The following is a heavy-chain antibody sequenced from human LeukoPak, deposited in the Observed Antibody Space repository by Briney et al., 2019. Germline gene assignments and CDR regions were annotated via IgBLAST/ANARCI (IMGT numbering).Heavy chain of an antibody. CDR1: GYTFSDYY. V-gene: IGHV1-2*02. CDR2: INPKSGGT. CDR3: AKLSDHTTGYHPFDY. D-gene: IGHD1-26*01. J-gene: IGHJ4*02. Sequence: ASVTVSCMASGYTFSDYYIHWVRQAPGPGLEWMGWINPKSGGTSYAQKFQGRVTMTRDTSISAVYMDLSRLTSDDAAVYYCAKLSDHTTGYHPFDYWGQGTLVTVS.